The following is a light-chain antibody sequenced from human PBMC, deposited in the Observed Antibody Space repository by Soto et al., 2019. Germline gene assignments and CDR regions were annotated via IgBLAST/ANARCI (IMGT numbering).Light chain of an antibody. CDR2: SNN. CDR3: AAWDDSLYGRV. Sequence: QSVLTQPPSASGTPGQRVTISCSGGRSNIGSNPVNWYQQFPGRAPKLLIDSNNQRPSGVPDRFSGSRSSSSASLAISGLQSEDEADYYCAAWDDSLYGRVFGTGTKLTVL. V-gene: IGLV1-44*01. CDR1: RSNIGSNP. J-gene: IGLJ1*01.